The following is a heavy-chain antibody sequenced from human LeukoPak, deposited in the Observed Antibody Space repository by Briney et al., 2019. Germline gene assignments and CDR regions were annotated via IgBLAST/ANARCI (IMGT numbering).Heavy chain of an antibody. V-gene: IGHV4-39*07. J-gene: IGHJ4*02. CDR3: ARDLRFTNQLGTER. D-gene: IGHD6-6*01. CDR1: GGSISSSSYY. Sequence: PSETLSLTCTVSGGSISSSSYYWGWIRQPPGKGLEWIGEIYHSGSTNYNPSLKSRVTISVDKSKNQFSLKLSSVTAADTAVYYCARDLRFTNQLGTERWGQGTLVTVSS. CDR2: IYHSGST.